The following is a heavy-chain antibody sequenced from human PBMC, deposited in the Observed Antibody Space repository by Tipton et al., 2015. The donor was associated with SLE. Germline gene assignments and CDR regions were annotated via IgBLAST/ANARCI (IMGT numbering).Heavy chain of an antibody. V-gene: IGHV4-31*03. CDR2: IYFSGST. Sequence: TLSLTCSVSGASISSGGHYWSWIRQHPEKGLEWIGYIYFSGSTYYNPSLKSRVSISVDTSENQFSLNLRSMTAADTAVYYCARVGNTAIVDYWGKGTMVTVSS. CDR3: ARVGNTAIVDY. D-gene: IGHD5-18*01. CDR1: GASISSGGHY. J-gene: IGHJ4*02.